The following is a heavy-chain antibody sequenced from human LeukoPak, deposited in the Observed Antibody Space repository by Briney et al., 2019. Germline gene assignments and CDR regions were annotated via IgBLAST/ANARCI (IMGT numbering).Heavy chain of an antibody. V-gene: IGHV3-21*01. CDR2: ISTSSYI. Sequence: GGSLRLSCAASGLSFSSYSTSWVRQAPGKGLEWVSSISTSSYIYYADSVKGRFTISRDNAKNSLYLQMNSLRAEDTAVYYCARDAEYYYDSSDAFDIWGQGTMVTVSS. CDR1: GLSFSSYS. J-gene: IGHJ3*02. CDR3: ARDAEYYYDSSDAFDI. D-gene: IGHD3-22*01.